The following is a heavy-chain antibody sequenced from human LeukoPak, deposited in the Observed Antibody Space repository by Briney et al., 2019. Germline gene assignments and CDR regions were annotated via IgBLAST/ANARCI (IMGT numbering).Heavy chain of an antibody. V-gene: IGHV4-61*02. D-gene: IGHD5-12*01. J-gene: IGHJ4*02. CDR1: GGSISSGSYY. Sequence: TSQTLSLTCTVSGGSISSGSYYWSWIRQPAGKGLEWIGRIHTSGSTYYNPSLKSRVTISVDTSKNQFSLKLSSVTAADTAVYCCARDSGYDFEFDYWGQGTLVTVSS. CDR3: ARDSGYDFEFDY. CDR2: IHTSGST.